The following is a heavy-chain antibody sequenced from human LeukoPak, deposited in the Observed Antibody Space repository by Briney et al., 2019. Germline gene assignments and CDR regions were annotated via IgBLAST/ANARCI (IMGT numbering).Heavy chain of an antibody. CDR2: RATVGDT. D-gene: IGHD1-14*01. Sequence: GGSLRLSCAASRLTLSTYDMHWARQHTGKGLEGVSVRATVGDTYNPGSVKGRFTISMKGRFTISRQKAKKSLCLQMNSLRAGDGAVYYCPNVLLSGRAREPGSPSPQYGMDVWGQGTTVTVSS. J-gene: IGHJ6*02. CDR1: RLTLSTYD. CDR3: PNVLLSGRAREPGSPSPQYGMDV. V-gene: IGHV3-13*01.